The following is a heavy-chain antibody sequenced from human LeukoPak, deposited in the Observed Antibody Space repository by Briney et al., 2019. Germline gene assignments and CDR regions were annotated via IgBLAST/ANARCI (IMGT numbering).Heavy chain of an antibody. Sequence: GESLRLSCAASGFSFDDYAIHWVSQAPGGVLGWVSLISWDVGSTYYAGAVKGRFTNSRDNSKNSLYLQMNSLRAEDTALYYCAKETSRRNYDILTRVYYYYYYMDVWGKGTTVTVSS. D-gene: IGHD3-9*01. CDR3: AKETSRRNYDILTRVYYYYYYMDV. CDR1: GFSFDDYA. CDR2: ISWDVGST. J-gene: IGHJ6*03. V-gene: IGHV3-43D*03.